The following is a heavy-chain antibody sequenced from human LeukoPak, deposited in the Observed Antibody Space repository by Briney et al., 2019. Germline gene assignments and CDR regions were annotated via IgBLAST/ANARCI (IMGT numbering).Heavy chain of an antibody. V-gene: IGHV1-69*05. CDR3: AKNVDTAMATYDY. J-gene: IGHJ4*02. CDR1: GSTFSSYA. D-gene: IGHD5-18*01. CDR2: IIPIFGTA. Sequence: SVKVSCKASGSTFSSYAISWVRQAPGQGLEWMGRIIPIFGTANYAQKFQGRVTITTDESTSTAYMELSSLRSEDTAVYYCAKNVDTAMATYDYWGQGTLVTVSS.